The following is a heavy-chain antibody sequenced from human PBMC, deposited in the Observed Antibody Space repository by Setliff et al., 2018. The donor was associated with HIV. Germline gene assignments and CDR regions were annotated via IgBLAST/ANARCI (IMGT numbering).Heavy chain of an antibody. Sequence: GASVQVSCKASGGTFSSYAISWVRLAPGQRLEWMGWIKPASGDTQYSQKFQGRVTITRDTSASTAYMELSSLRSEDTAVYYCARDLSRVLLPPGYSSSWINIDYWGQGTLVTVSS. V-gene: IGHV1-3*01. CDR2: IKPASGDT. D-gene: IGHD6-13*01. CDR3: ARDLSRVLLPPGYSSSWINIDY. CDR1: GGTFSSYA. J-gene: IGHJ4*02.